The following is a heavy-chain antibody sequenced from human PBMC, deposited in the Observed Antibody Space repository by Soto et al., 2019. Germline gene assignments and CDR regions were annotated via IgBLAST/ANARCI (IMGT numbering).Heavy chain of an antibody. CDR3: AHRRGGSFFNY. J-gene: IGHJ4*02. V-gene: IGHV2-5*02. D-gene: IGHD6-13*01. CDR2: IYWDDDK. Sequence: SGPTLVNPTQTLTLTCTFSGFSLRTSEVAVAWIRQPPGKALEWLALIYWDDDKRYRPSPKNRLTITKDTSKNQVVLTLTNVDPVDTATYFCAHRRGGSFFNYWGQGTRVTVSS. CDR1: GFSLRTSEVA.